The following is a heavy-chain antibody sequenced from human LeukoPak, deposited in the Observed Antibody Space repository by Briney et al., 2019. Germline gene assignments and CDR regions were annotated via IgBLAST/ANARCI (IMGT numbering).Heavy chain of an antibody. V-gene: IGHV3-74*03. D-gene: IGHD2-2*01. CDR2: INTDGSST. CDR1: GFAFSTYW. Sequence: GGSLRLSCAASGFAFSTYWMHWVRQAPGKGLVWVSHINTDGSSTTYADSVKGRFTISRDNAKNTLYLQMNNLRTEDTAVYYCARDKYYAPEYWGQGTLVSVSS. CDR3: ARDKYYAPEY. J-gene: IGHJ4*02.